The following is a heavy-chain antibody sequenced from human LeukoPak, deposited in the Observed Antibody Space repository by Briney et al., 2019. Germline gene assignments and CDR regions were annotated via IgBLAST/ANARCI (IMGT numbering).Heavy chain of an antibody. J-gene: IGHJ4*02. CDR2: IKQDGSEK. V-gene: IGHV3-7*01. CDR3: ARDVMAGAPGADY. Sequence: GGSLRLSCTVSRFTFSSYWMSWFRQAPGKGLEWVANIKQDGSEKLYVESVKGRFTISRDNAKNSLFLQINSLRAEDTAVYYCARDVMAGAPGADYWGQGTLVTVSS. CDR1: RFTFSSYW. D-gene: IGHD1-26*01.